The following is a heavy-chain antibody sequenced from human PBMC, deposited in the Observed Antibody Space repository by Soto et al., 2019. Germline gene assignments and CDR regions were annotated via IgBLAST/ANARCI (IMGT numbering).Heavy chain of an antibody. CDR2: ISGSGDNT. CDR3: AKVSTVTTSGSFDI. V-gene: IGHV3-23*01. CDR1: GFSFSSFA. Sequence: PGGSLRLSCAASGFSFSSFAMSWVRQAPGKGLEWVSAISGSGDNTYYADSVKGRFTISRDNSKNTLYLQVNSLTAEDTAVYYCAKVSTVTTSGSFDIWGQGTMVTVSS. D-gene: IGHD4-17*01. J-gene: IGHJ3*02.